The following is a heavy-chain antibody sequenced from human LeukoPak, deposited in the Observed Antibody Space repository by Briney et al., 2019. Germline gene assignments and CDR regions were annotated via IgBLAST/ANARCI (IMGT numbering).Heavy chain of an antibody. Sequence: ASVKVSCKASGYTFTSYDINWVRQATGRGLEWMGWMNPNSGNTGYAQKFQGRVTMTRNTSISTAYMELSSLRSEDTAVYYCARAVQCSGGSCYSGLIADFGTHHPADYWGQGTLVTVSS. CDR3: ARAVQCSGGSCYSGLIADFGTHHPADY. CDR2: MNPNSGNT. V-gene: IGHV1-8*01. D-gene: IGHD2-15*01. CDR1: GYTFTSYD. J-gene: IGHJ4*02.